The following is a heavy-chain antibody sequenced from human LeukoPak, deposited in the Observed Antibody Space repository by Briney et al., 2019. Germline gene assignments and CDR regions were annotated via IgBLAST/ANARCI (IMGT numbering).Heavy chain of an antibody. J-gene: IGHJ4*02. CDR1: GYSISSGYY. V-gene: IGHV4-38-2*02. CDR2: INHSGST. CDR3: ARLVRGAFPYY. D-gene: IGHD3-10*01. Sequence: SETLSLTCTVSGYSISSGYYWSWIRQPPGKGLEWIGEINHSGSTNYNPSLKSRVTISVDTSKNQFSLKLSSVTAADTAVYYCARLVRGAFPYYWGQGTLVTVSS.